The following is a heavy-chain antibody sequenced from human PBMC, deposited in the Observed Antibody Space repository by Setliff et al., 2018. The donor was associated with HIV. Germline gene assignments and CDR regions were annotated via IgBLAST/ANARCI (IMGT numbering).Heavy chain of an antibody. V-gene: IGHV4-4*08. J-gene: IGHJ5*02. CDR2: IYNSGST. CDR3: ARSGVFSTDWFDP. Sequence: KTSETLSLTCTVSGGSISTHYWNWIRQPPGKGLEWIGYIYNSGSTNYNPSLKSRVTISVDTSKNQFSLKLSSVTAADTAVYYCARSGVFSTDWFDPWGQGTLVTVSS. CDR1: GGSISTHY. D-gene: IGHD3-9*01.